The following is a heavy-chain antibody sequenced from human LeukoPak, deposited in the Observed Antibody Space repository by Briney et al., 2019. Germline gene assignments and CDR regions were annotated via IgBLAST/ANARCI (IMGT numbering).Heavy chain of an antibody. D-gene: IGHD3-10*01. CDR3: ARDGGSSGMDV. J-gene: IGHJ6*02. CDR2: FDPEGGEI. Sequence: ASVKVSCKVSGYTLTELSMHWVRQAPGKGLEWMGGFDPEGGEIIYAQRFQGRVTMTEDTSTDTAYMELSSLRSEDTAVYYCARDGGSSGMDVWGQGTTVTVSS. CDR1: GYTLTELS. V-gene: IGHV1-24*01.